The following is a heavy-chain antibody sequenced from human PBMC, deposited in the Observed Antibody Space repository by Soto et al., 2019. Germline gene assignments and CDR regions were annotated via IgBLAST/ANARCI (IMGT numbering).Heavy chain of an antibody. CDR3: ARGITPILAVQGDAPDNYYFDP. D-gene: IGHD1-1*01. V-gene: IGHV4-34*01. Sequence: SETRSLTCSVYGGSFSGYYWSWIRQPPGKGLEWIGEINHSGSTNQNPSLKRRVTISVDTSKNQFSLKLKSVTAADTAVYYCARGITPILAVQGDAPDNYYFDPWGQGSLVTVSS. CDR1: GGSFSGYY. J-gene: IGHJ4*02. CDR2: INHSGST.